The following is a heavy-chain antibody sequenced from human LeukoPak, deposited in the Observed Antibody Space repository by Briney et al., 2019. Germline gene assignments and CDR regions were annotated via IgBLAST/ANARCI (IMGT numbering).Heavy chain of an antibody. CDR1: GFTVSSIH. D-gene: IGHD3-22*01. J-gene: IGHJ3*02. CDR3: ARGGRGSAAVVAPRSFDI. Sequence: GGSLRLSCAASGFTVSSIHMVWVRQAPGKGLEWVSATYTGGNSYYADSVKGRFIISRDISKNTLYLQMNSLRAEDSALYYCARGGRGSAAVVAPRSFDIWGQGTMVTVSS. CDR2: TYTGGNS. V-gene: IGHV3-53*01.